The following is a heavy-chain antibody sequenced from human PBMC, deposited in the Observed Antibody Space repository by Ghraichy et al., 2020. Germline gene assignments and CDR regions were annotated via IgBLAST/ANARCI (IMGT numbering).Heavy chain of an antibody. D-gene: IGHD3-9*01. CDR3: AVHLLRYIKVFDV. V-gene: IGHV1-24*01. CDR1: EYTLTELS. J-gene: IGHJ3*01. Sequence: ASVKVSCKVSEYTLTELSMHWVRQTPGKGLEWMGGFDPEHGEIIYAQKFQGRVTMTEDTSTLTFYMELSSLISDDTAMYYCAVHLLRYIKVFDVWGQGTMGTVAS. CDR2: FDPEHGEI.